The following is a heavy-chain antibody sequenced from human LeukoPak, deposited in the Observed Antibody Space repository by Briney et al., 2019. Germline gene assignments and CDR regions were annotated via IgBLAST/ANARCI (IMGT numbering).Heavy chain of an antibody. J-gene: IGHJ2*01. D-gene: IGHD6-13*01. CDR1: CGLISRYH. V-gene: IGHV4-59*07. CDR2: IYNSGSP. CDR3: ACSREYSSSWADFDL. Sequence: PADPLSLPCSVWCGLISRYHGLWIPHPPEKGLEGIAYIYNSGSPNYSPPLKSRVTISLDTYNIQFTLKLSTVTDADTAVYYCACSREYSSSWADFDLWGHGTLVTVSS.